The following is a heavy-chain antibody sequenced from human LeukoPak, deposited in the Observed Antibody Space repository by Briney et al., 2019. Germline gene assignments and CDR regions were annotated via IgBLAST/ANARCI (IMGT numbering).Heavy chain of an antibody. J-gene: IGHJ4*02. CDR2: IHSGDRT. Sequence: GGSLRLSCAASGFIVSSNYMGWARQAPGKGLEWASLIHSGDRTYYADSVKGRFTISRDNSKNTLYLQMNRLRAEDTAFYYCTRDSLRCSSSTCYREEYWGQGTLVTVSS. CDR1: GFIVSSNY. D-gene: IGHD2-2*01. V-gene: IGHV3-66*01. CDR3: TRDSLRCSSSTCYREEY.